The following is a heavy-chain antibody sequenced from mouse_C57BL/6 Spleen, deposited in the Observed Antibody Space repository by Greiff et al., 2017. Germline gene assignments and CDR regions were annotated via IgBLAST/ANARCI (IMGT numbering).Heavy chain of an antibody. CDR2: IDPSDSET. V-gene: IGHV1-52*01. J-gene: IGHJ1*03. CDR1: GYTFTSYW. D-gene: IGHD1-1*01. CDR3: ARDYGSSYGYFDV. Sequence: QQPGAELVRPGSSVKLSCKASGYTFTSYWMHWVKQRPIQGLEWIGNIDPSDSETHYNQKFKDKATLTVDKSSSTAYMQLSSLTSEDSAVYYCARDYGSSYGYFDVWGTGTTVTVSS.